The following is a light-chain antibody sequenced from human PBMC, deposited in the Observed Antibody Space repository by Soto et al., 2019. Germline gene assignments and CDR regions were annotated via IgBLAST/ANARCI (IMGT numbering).Light chain of an antibody. Sequence: QSVLTKPPYASGSPGQSGTISCPGTSSDVGGYNYVSWYQQYPGRAPKLMIYEVNKRPSGVPDRFSGSKSGNTASLTVSGLQAEDEADYYCSSYGGSYKYVCRAGT. V-gene: IGLV2-8*01. CDR3: SSYGGSYKYV. CDR2: EVN. CDR1: SSDVGGYNY. J-gene: IGLJ1*01.